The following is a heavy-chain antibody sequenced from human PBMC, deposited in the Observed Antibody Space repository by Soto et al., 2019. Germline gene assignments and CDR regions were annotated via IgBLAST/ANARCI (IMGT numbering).Heavy chain of an antibody. CDR1: GYTFTSYG. J-gene: IGHJ4*02. V-gene: IGHV1-18*01. CDR2: ISAYNGNT. Sequence: QVQLVQSGAEVKKPGASVKVSCKASGYTFTSYGISWVRQAPGQGLEWMGWISAYNGNTNYAQKLQGRVTMTTDTSTSTAYMELRSLRSDDTAVYYCARVLWILPYNWNPHEIDYWGQGTLVTVSS. CDR3: ARVLWILPYNWNPHEIDY. D-gene: IGHD1-20*01.